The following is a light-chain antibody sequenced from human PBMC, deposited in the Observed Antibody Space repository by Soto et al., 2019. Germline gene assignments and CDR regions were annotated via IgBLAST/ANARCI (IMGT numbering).Light chain of an antibody. CDR3: QHRSNWPPGT. CDR1: QSVSSY. V-gene: IGKV3-11*01. Sequence: EIVLTQSPATLSLSPGERATLSCRASQSVSSYLAWYQQKPGQAPRLLIYDASNRATGIPARFSGSGSGTDFTLTISILEPEDFAVYYCQHRSNWPPGTFGPGTKVDIK. J-gene: IGKJ3*01. CDR2: DAS.